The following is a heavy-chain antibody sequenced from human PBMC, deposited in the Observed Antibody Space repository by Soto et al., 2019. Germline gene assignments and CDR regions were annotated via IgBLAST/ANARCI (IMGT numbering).Heavy chain of an antibody. Sequence: SETLSLTCSVYGDFLSDYYWTWIRQTPGKGLEWIGEISQSGGTNYNPSLNSRVTMSVDTSKNQFSLKLSSVTAADTAVYYCAREGLQLSQSNNWFDPWGQGTLVIVSS. J-gene: IGHJ5*02. D-gene: IGHD5-18*01. CDR3: AREGLQLSQSNNWFDP. V-gene: IGHV4-34*01. CDR1: GDFLSDYY. CDR2: ISQSGGT.